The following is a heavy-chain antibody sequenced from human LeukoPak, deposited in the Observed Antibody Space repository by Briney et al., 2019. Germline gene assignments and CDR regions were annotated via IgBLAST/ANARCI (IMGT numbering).Heavy chain of an antibody. CDR1: GDTISTSDHY. J-gene: IGHJ6*03. Sequence: SETLSLTCSVSGDTISTSDHYWGWIRQPPGKGLEWIGSIYYTGNTYYNPSLKSRVTISVDTSKNQFSLKLSSVTAADTAVYYCARGSPARSKQWLVPRNYYYYYMDVWGKGTTVTVSS. D-gene: IGHD6-19*01. CDR2: IYYTGNT. V-gene: IGHV4-39*07. CDR3: ARGSPARSKQWLVPRNYYYYYMDV.